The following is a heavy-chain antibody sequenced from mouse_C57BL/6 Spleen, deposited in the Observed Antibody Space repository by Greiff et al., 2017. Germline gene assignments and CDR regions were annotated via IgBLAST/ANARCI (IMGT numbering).Heavy chain of an antibody. D-gene: IGHD1-1*01. J-gene: IGHJ2*01. CDR1: GFTFSDYY. CDR3: ARDFHYYGSSYGYFDY. CDR2: INYDGSST. Sequence: EVKLMESEGGLVQPGSSMKLSCTASGFTFSDYYMAWVRQVPEKGLEWVANINYDGSSTYYLDSLKSRFIISRDNAKNILYLQMSSLKSEDTATYYCARDFHYYGSSYGYFDYWGQGTTLTVSS. V-gene: IGHV5-16*01.